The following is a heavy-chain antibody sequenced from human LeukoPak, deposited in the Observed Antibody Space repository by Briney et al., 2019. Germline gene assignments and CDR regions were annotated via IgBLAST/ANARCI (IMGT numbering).Heavy chain of an antibody. V-gene: IGHV4-61*08. J-gene: IGHJ4*02. CDR2: IYYSGST. CDR3: ARGRYDSSGYHFDY. D-gene: IGHD3-22*01. Sequence: SETLSLTCTVSGGSISSGGYYWSWIRQPPGKGLEWIGYIYYSGSTNYSPSLKSRVTISVDTSKNQFSLKLSSVTAADTAVYYCARGRYDSSGYHFDYWGQGTLVTVSS. CDR1: GGSISSGGYY.